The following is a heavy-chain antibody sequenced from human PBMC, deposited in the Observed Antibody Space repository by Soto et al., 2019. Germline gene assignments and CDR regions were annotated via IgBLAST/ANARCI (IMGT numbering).Heavy chain of an antibody. CDR1: GDSVSSGSHY. CDR3: ARTPPGDY. V-gene: IGHV4-61*01. Sequence: QVQLQESGPGPVKPSETLSLTCSVSGDSVSSGSHYWTWIRQPPGKGLEWIGYIYYDGNTNYNPTNYNPSLKSRVTISIDTSKNQFSLRLSSVTAADTAMYYCARTPPGDYWGQGTLVTVSS. CDR2: IYYDGNTNYNPT. J-gene: IGHJ4*02.